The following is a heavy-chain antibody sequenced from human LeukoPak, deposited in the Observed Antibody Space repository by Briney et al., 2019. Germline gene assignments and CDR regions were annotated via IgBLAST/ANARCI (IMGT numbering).Heavy chain of an antibody. V-gene: IGHV3-30*04. CDR3: ARGGSYAYDF. CDR1: GFTFSSYA. D-gene: IGHD2-15*01. J-gene: IGHJ4*02. Sequence: GGSLRPSCAASGFTFSSYAMHWVRQAPGKGLEWVAVISYDGSSKYADSVKGRFTVSRDNSKNSLYLQMNSLRAEDTAVYYGARGGSYAYDFWGQGTLVTVSS. CDR2: ISYDGSSK.